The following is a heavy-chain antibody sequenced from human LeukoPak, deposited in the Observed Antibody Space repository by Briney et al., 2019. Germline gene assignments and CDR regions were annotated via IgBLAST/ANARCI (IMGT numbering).Heavy chain of an antibody. D-gene: IGHD6-6*01. J-gene: IGHJ4*02. CDR2: ISSSGSTI. CDR3: ARDLNGGSSPLDY. Sequence: GGSLRLSCAASGFIVSSNYMNWVRQAPGKGLEWVSYISSSGSTIYDADSVKGRFTISRDNAKNSLYLQMNSLRAEDTAVYYCARDLNGGSSPLDYWGQGTLVTVSS. CDR1: GFIVSSNY. V-gene: IGHV3-48*03.